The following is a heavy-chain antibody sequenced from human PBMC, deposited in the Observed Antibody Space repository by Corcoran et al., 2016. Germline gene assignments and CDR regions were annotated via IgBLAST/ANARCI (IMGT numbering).Heavy chain of an antibody. J-gene: IGHJ6*02. D-gene: IGHD2-2*03. CDR2: IIPIFGTT. Sequence: QVQLVQSGAEVKQPGSSVKVSCKASGGTFGSYTINWVRQAPGQGLEWMGGIIPIFGTTNYAQNFQGRVTITADESTSTAYMELSSLRSEDTAVYYCARSTPWRWLQVAGYYYGMDVWGQGTTVTVSS. CDR3: ARSTPWRWLQVAGYYYGMDV. CDR1: GGTFGSYT. V-gene: IGHV1-69*01.